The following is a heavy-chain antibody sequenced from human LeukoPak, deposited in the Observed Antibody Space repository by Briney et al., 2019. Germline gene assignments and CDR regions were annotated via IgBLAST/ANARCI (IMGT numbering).Heavy chain of an antibody. J-gene: IGHJ6*03. D-gene: IGHD2-15*01. Sequence: PGGSLRLSCAASGFTFSSYSMNWVRQAPGKGPEWVSVIYSGGSTYYADSVKGRFTISRDNSKNTLYLQMNSLRAEDTAVYYCARGPASAKGYYYYYMDVWGKGTTVTVSS. CDR3: ARGPASAKGYYYYYMDV. CDR1: GFTFSSYS. V-gene: IGHV3-53*01. CDR2: IYSGGST.